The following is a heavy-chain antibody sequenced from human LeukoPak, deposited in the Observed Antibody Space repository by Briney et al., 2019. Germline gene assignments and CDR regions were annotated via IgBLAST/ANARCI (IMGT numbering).Heavy chain of an antibody. CDR2: ISSNGGST. J-gene: IGHJ4*02. CDR3: ARGYSSSWPYGRFDY. V-gene: IGHV3-64*01. Sequence: GGSLRLSCAASGFTFSSYAMYWVRQAPGKGLEYVSAISSNGGSTYYANSVKGRFTISRDNSKNTLYLQMGSLRAEDIAVYHCARGYSSSWPYGRFDYWGQGTLVTVSS. D-gene: IGHD6-13*01. CDR1: GFTFSSYA.